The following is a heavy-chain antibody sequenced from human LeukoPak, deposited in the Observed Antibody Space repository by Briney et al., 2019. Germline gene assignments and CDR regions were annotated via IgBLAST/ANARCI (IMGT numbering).Heavy chain of an antibody. CDR3: AKGGHYSFFDY. CDR1: GLTFRNYA. J-gene: IGHJ4*02. V-gene: IGHV3-23*01. D-gene: IGHD2-15*01. CDR2: ISGDGTET. Sequence: PGGSLRLSCAASGLTFRNYAMSWVREAPGKGLEWVSTISGDGTETFFADSMRGRLTISRDNSKSTVSLQMNSLRVEDMAVYYCAKGGHYSFFDYWGRGTLVIVSS.